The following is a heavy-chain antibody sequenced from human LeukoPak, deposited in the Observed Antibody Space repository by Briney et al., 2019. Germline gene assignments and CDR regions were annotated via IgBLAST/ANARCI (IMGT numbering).Heavy chain of an antibody. CDR1: GGTFSSYA. J-gene: IGHJ4*02. V-gene: IGHV1-69*13. D-gene: IGHD6-13*01. CDR3: AGGWYGYYFDY. Sequence: ASVKVSCKASGGTFSSYAISWVRQAPGQGLEWMGGIIPIFGTANYAQKFQGRVTITADESTSTAYMELSSLRSEDTAVYYCAGGWYGYYFDYWGQGTLVTVSS. CDR2: IIPIFGTA.